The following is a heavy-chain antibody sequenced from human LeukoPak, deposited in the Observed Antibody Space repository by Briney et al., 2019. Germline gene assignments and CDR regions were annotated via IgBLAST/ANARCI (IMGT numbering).Heavy chain of an antibody. D-gene: IGHD2-2*01. CDR1: GYTFTGYY. Sequence: ASLKVSCKASGYTFTGYYMHWVRQAPGQGLEWMGWINPNSGGTNYAQKFQGRVTMTRDTSISTAYMELSGLGSDDTAVYYCARDPGVVPAAMRWFDPWGQGTLVTVSS. V-gene: IGHV1-2*02. CDR3: ARDPGVVPAAMRWFDP. CDR2: INPNSGGT. J-gene: IGHJ5*02.